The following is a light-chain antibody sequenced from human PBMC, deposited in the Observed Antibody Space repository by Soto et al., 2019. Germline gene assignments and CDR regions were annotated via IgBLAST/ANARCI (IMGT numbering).Light chain of an antibody. CDR2: DAS. J-gene: IGKJ4*01. CDR3: QQRIHWLT. V-gene: IGKV3-11*01. CDR1: QSVSSY. Sequence: EIVLTQSQATLSLSPGERATLSCRASQSVSSYLAWYQQKPGQAPRLLIYDASNGATVIPARFSGSGSGKDFTLTISSLEPEDFAGYYWQQRIHWLTFGGGTKVEIK.